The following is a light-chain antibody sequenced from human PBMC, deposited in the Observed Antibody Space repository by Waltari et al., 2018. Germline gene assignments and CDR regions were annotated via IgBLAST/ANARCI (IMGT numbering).Light chain of an antibody. CDR1: SSDVGGYNY. CDR2: DVS. J-gene: IGLJ2*01. V-gene: IGLV2-14*03. Sequence: QSALTQSAAVSGSPGQSITISCTGTSSDVGGYNYVSGFQQHPGKARKLMIYDVSNRPSGVSIRLAGSKSGNTASLTISGRQAEYEADYYCSSYTSSSTPVFGRGTKLTVL. CDR3: SSYTSSSTPV.